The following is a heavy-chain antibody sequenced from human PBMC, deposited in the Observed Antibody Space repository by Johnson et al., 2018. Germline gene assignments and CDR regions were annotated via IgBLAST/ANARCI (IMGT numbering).Heavy chain of an antibody. CDR3: ARDRVSGSYSKGAFDI. V-gene: IGHV1-46*01. CDR1: GYTFTSYY. CDR2: INPSGGST. Sequence: QVQLVQSGAEVTKPGASVKVSCKASGYTFTSYYMHWVRQAPGQGLEWMGIINPSGGSTSYAQKFQGRVTMTRDTSTSTVYMELSSLRSEDTAVYYCARDRVSGSYSKGAFDIWGQGTMVTVSS. J-gene: IGHJ3*02. D-gene: IGHD1-26*01.